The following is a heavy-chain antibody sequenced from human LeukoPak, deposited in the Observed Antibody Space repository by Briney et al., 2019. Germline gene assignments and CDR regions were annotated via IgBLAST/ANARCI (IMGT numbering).Heavy chain of an antibody. J-gene: IGHJ4*02. Sequence: GGSLRLSCAASGFTFSSYWMSWVRQAPGKGLEWVANIKQDGSGKYYVDSVKGRFTISRDNAKNSLYLQMNSLRAEDTAVYYCAREYDFWSGYPLDYWGQGTLVTVSS. CDR3: AREYDFWSGYPLDY. V-gene: IGHV3-7*01. D-gene: IGHD3-3*01. CDR2: IKQDGSGK. CDR1: GFTFSSYW.